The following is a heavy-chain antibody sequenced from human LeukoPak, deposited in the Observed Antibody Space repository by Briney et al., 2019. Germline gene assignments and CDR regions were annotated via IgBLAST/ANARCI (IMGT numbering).Heavy chain of an antibody. CDR3: ARTPYYYDSSGGLIDY. J-gene: IGHJ4*02. V-gene: IGHV4-34*01. CDR1: GGSFSGYY. CDR2: INHSGST. D-gene: IGHD3-22*01. Sequence: SETLSLTGAVYGGSFSGYYWSWIRQPPGKGLEWIGEINHSGSTNYNPSLKSRVTISVDTSKNQFSLKLSSVTAADTAVYYCARTPYYYDSSGGLIDYWGQGTLVTVSS.